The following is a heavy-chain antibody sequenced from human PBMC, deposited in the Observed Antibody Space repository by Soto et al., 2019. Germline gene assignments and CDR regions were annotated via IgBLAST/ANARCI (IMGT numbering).Heavy chain of an antibody. CDR3: ARGGRFLEWLSSYYFDY. V-gene: IGHV4-59*01. J-gene: IGHJ4*02. D-gene: IGHD3-3*01. CDR2: IYYSGST. Sequence: SETLSLTCTVSGGSISSYYWSWIRQPPGKGLEWIGYIYYSGSTNYNPSLKSRVTISVDTSKNQFSLKLSSVTAAGTAVYYCARGGRFLEWLSSYYFDYWGQGTLVTVSS. CDR1: GGSISSYY.